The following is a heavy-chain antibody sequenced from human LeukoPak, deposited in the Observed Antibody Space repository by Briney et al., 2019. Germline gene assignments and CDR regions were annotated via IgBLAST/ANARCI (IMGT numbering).Heavy chain of an antibody. J-gene: IGHJ4*02. CDR1: GFTFSDYE. CDR2: ISAGSGVTI. CDR3: VRRLRLDY. D-gene: IGHD4-17*01. V-gene: IGHV3-48*03. Sequence: PGGSLRRSCTVSGFTFSDYEMNWVRQAPGKGLEWVAYISAGSGVTIDFADSVKGRFMIPRDNAKNSLSLQMNSLRAEDTGFYYCVRRLRLDYWGQGTLVTVSS.